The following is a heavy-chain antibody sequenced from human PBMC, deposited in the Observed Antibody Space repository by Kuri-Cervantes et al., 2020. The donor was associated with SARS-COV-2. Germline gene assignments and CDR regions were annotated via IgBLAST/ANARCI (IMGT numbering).Heavy chain of an antibody. CDR2: ITGSGGAT. D-gene: IGHD2-2*02. Sequence: GGSLRLSCAASGFTFTTYAMTWVRQAPGKGLEWVSDITGSGGATRYADSVKGRFTISRDNAKNTVYLQMNSLRAEDTAVYYCARESTYTFDIWGQGTLVTVSS. CDR3: ARESTYTFDI. J-gene: IGHJ3*02. CDR1: GFTFTTYA. V-gene: IGHV3-23*01.